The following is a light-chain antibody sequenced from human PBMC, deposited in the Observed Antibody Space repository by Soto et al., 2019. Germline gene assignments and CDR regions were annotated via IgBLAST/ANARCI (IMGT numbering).Light chain of an antibody. Sequence: QSGLTQPASASGSPGQSITISCTGTSSDVGAYNYGSWYQHHPGKVPKLLIYEVSNRPSGVSDRFSGSKSGNTASLTISGLQAEDEADYYCSSKRDSSTLFVFGTGTKVTVL. CDR2: EVS. V-gene: IGLV2-14*01. CDR1: SSDVGAYNY. CDR3: SSKRDSSTLFV. J-gene: IGLJ1*01.